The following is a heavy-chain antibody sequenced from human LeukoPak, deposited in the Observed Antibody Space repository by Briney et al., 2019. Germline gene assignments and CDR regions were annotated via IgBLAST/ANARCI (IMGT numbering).Heavy chain of an antibody. CDR1: GASIRTNTNFWGWNTSNY. J-gene: IGHJ6*02. CDR3: ARFELLRTQKAQPGRKSPYYYYGMDV. CDR2: INYSGST. D-gene: IGHD2-15*01. V-gene: IGHV4-34*01. Sequence: SETLSLTCSVSGASIRTNTNFWGWNTSNYWSWIRQPPGKGLEWIGEINYSGSTNYNPSLKSRVTISVDTSKNQFSLKLSSVTAADTAVYYCARFELLRTQKAQPGRKSPYYYYGMDVWGQGTTVTVSS.